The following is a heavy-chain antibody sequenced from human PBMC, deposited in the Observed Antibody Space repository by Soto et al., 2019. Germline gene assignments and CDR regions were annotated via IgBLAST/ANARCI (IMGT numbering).Heavy chain of an antibody. J-gene: IGHJ4*02. CDR3: AVSAAASTGYFDY. V-gene: IGHV1-2*02. Sequence: QVHLMQSGAEVEKPGASVKVSCKPSGYTFSGYYFHWVRQAPGQGLEWMGWFNSNSGGTNYAQKFQGRVTMTRDTSINTAYMELRRLRSDDTAVYYCAVSAAASTGYFDYWGQGTLVTVSS. CDR1: GYTFSGYY. D-gene: IGHD6-13*01. CDR2: FNSNSGGT.